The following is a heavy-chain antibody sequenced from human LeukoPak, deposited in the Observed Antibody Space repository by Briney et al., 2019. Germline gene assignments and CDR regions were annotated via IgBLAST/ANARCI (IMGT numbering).Heavy chain of an antibody. V-gene: IGHV1-2*02. Sequence: ASVTVSYKASGYTFTDYYMHWVRQAPGQGLAWMGWINPNSGGTKYAQQLQGRGTITRDTSINTASMELRRLPHDDTAVYYCAGLLRYDWYEPLDYWGQGTLFTVSS. CDR1: GYTFTDYY. CDR3: AGLLRYDWYEPLDY. D-gene: IGHD1-20*01. J-gene: IGHJ4*02. CDR2: INPNSGGT.